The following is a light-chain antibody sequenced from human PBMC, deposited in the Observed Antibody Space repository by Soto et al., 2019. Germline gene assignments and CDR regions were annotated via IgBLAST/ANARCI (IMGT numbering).Light chain of an antibody. Sequence: EIVLTQSPGTLSLSPGESATLSCRPSQSISSNYLAWYQQRPGQAPRLLISGASSRAPGIPDRFIGSGSGTDFTLTITRLEPEDFAVYYCQQYGGSPLYTFGQGTKVDIK. CDR2: GAS. V-gene: IGKV3-20*01. CDR1: QSISSNY. J-gene: IGKJ2*01. CDR3: QQYGGSPLYT.